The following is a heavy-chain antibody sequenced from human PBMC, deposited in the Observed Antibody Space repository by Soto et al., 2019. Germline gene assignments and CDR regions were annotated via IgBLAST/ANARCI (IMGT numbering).Heavy chain of an antibody. CDR1: GYSISSGYY. CDR3: ARVAIFGSPLFDY. Sequence: SETLSLTCAVSGYSISSGYYWGWIRQPPGKGLEWIGSIYHSGSTYYNPSLKSRVTISVDTSKNQFSLKLSSVTAADTAVYYCARVAIFGSPLFDYWGQGTLVTVSS. D-gene: IGHD3-3*01. CDR2: IYHSGST. J-gene: IGHJ4*02. V-gene: IGHV4-38-2*01.